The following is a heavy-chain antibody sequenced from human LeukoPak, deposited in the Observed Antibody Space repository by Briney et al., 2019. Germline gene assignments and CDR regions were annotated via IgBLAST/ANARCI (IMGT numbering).Heavy chain of an antibody. Sequence: SETLSPTCTVSGGSISSYYWSWIRQPPGKGLEWIGYIYYSGSTNYNPSLKSRVTISVDTSKNQFSLKLSSVTAADTAVYYCARDRDAYLDYWGQGTLVTVSS. D-gene: IGHD3-10*01. V-gene: IGHV4-59*01. CDR2: IYYSGST. CDR3: ARDRDAYLDY. J-gene: IGHJ4*02. CDR1: GGSISSYY.